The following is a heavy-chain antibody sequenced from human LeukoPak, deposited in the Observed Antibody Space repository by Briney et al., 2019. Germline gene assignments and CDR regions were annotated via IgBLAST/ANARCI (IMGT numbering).Heavy chain of an antibody. Sequence: GESLKISCTASGSSFTNYWIGWVRQMPGKGLAWMGIIDPSDSETRYTPSFQGQVTISADKSLSTAYLQWNSLKASDTAMYYCARQTAMGRSGDYWGQGTLVIVSS. CDR1: GSSFTNYW. CDR3: ARQTAMGRSGDY. J-gene: IGHJ4*02. V-gene: IGHV5-51*01. CDR2: IDPSDSET. D-gene: IGHD5-18*01.